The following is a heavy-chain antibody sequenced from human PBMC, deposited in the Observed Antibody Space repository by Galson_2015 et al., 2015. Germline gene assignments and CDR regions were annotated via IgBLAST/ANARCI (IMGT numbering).Heavy chain of an antibody. D-gene: IGHD2-15*01. J-gene: IGHJ4*02. V-gene: IGHV3-7*04. CDR2: LKHDGSDK. Sequence: SLRLSCAASGFTFSNYWMTWVRQISGRGLEWVASLKHDGSDKYFLDSVKGRFTISRDNAKNSLALQMNSLRAEDTAVYFCARGRYCSGGNCYVDFWGQGTLVTVSS. CDR3: ARGRYCSGGNCYVDF. CDR1: GFTFSNYW.